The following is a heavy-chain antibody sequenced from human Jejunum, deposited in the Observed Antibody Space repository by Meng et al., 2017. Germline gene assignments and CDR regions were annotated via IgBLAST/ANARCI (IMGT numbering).Heavy chain of an antibody. CDR3: ARSPSSAWHQFDY. V-gene: IGHV3-30*04. CDR1: GFTFSSFP. J-gene: IGHJ4*02. D-gene: IGHD6-19*01. Sequence: GESLKISCAASGFTFSSFPMQWVRQTPGKGLEWVAITSYDGTQKYYTDSVKGRFTISRDNSKNTLYLQMSSVRPEDTAVYYCARSPSSAWHQFDYWGQGTLVTVSS. CDR2: TSYDGTQK.